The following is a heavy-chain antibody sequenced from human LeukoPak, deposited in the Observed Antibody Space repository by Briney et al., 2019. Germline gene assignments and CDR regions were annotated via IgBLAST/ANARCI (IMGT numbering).Heavy chain of an antibody. D-gene: IGHD3-22*01. CDR1: GYAFTMFG. CDR2: INPSGGST. V-gene: IGHV1-46*01. J-gene: IGHJ4*02. CDR3: ARETYYYDSSGKGFDY. Sequence: ASVEVSCKSSGYAFTMFGISWMRQAPGQGLEWMGIINPSGGSTSYAQKFQGRVTMTRDTSTSTVYMELSSLRSEDTAVYYCARETYYYDSSGKGFDYWGQGTLVTVSS.